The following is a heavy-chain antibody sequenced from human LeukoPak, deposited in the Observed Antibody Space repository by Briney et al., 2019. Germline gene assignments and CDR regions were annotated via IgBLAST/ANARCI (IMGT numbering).Heavy chain of an antibody. Sequence: VGSLRLSCAASGFTFSSYAVHRVREAPGKGLEWVAVISYDGSNKYYADSVKGRFTISRDNSKNTLYLQMNSLRAEDTAVSYCAKDIRGYSGYVKRAFDIWGQGTMVTVSS. J-gene: IGHJ3*02. CDR1: GFTFSSYA. D-gene: IGHD5-12*01. CDR3: AKDIRGYSGYVKRAFDI. CDR2: ISYDGSNK. V-gene: IGHV3-30-3*01.